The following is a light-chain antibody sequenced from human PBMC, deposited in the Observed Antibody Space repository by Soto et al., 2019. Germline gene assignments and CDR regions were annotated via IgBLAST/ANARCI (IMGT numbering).Light chain of an antibody. CDR3: QQYDSSPRT. J-gene: IGKJ1*01. V-gene: IGKV3-20*01. CDR2: GAS. CDR1: RSVSSRS. Sequence: EIVLTQSPATLSLSPGERATLSCRASRSVSSRSLAWYQQKPGQAPRLLISGASSRAADIPDRFSGSGSGTDFTLTINRLEPEDFAVYYCQQYDSSPRTFGQGTKVEIK.